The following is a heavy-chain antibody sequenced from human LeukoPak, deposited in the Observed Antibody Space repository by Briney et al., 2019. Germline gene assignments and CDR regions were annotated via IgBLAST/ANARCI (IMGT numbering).Heavy chain of an antibody. CDR3: ARAGYYYGSGSYRGLFDY. CDR1: GYTFTSYG. D-gene: IGHD3-10*01. V-gene: IGHV1-18*01. Sequence: ASVKVSCKASGYTFTSYGISWVRQAPGQGLEWMGWISAYNGNTNYAQKLQGRVTMTTDTSTSTAYMELRSLRSDDTAVYYCARAGYYYGSGSYRGLFDYWGQGTPVTVSS. J-gene: IGHJ4*02. CDR2: ISAYNGNT.